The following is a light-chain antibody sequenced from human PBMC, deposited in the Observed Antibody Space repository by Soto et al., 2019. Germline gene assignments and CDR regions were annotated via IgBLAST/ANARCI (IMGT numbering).Light chain of an antibody. CDR2: DAS. Sequence: IQLTQSPTSLSAPIGDRVTITCQASHDISNYLNWYQQRPGKAPKLLIYDASTLQTGVPSRFRGSGYGTDFTLTITSLQPGDIATYYCQHCHDMPLTFGGGTKVDIK. V-gene: IGKV1-33*01. CDR1: HDISNY. J-gene: IGKJ4*01. CDR3: QHCHDMPLT.